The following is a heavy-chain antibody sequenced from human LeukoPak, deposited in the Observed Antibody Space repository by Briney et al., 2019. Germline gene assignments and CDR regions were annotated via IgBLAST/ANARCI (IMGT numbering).Heavy chain of an antibody. CDR2: IHSGDST. CDR1: GFTVSSNY. V-gene: IGHV3-66*02. D-gene: IGHD1-26*01. CDR3: ARELRERGTYYGTFDY. Sequence: QPGGSLRLSCAASGFTVSSNYMNWVRQAPGKGLEWVSVIHSGDSTYYADSVKGRFTISRDNSKNTLYLQMNSLRAEDTAVYYCARELRERGTYYGTFDYWGQGTLVTVSS. J-gene: IGHJ4*02.